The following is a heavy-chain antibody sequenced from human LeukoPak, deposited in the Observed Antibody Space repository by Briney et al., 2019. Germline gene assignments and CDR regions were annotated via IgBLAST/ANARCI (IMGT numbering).Heavy chain of an antibody. CDR2: ITSSSNYI. CDR1: GFTFSIYK. CDR3: ARDCWDYGSGSYCGIDY. Sequence: PGGSLRLSCAASGFTFSIYKMNWVRQAPGRGLEWVSSITSSSNYIYYSDSVKGRFTISRDNAKNTLYLQKNRLRAEDTTVYYCARDCWDYGSGSYCGIDYWGQGTLVTVSS. V-gene: IGHV3-21*03. J-gene: IGHJ4*02. D-gene: IGHD3-10*01.